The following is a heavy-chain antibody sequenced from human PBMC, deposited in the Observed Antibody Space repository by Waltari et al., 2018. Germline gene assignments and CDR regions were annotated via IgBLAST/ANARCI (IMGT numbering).Heavy chain of an antibody. CDR2: VSCYDGNT. V-gene: IGHV1-18*01. CDR3: AHSDYRSSWYTMDV. Sequence: VKLVQSGGEVKKPGASVKVSCKASGYTFISNGISWVRQAPGQGLEWVGWVSCYDGNTKYARKFQGRVSLTADTATNTAYMELTSLTADDTAVYYCAHSDYRSSWYTMDVWGQGTTVSVSS. D-gene: IGHD6-13*01. J-gene: IGHJ6*02. CDR1: GYTFISNG.